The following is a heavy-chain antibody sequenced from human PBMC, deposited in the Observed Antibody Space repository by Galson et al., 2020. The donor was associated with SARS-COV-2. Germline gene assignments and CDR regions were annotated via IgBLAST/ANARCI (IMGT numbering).Heavy chain of an antibody. D-gene: IGHD3-3*01. CDR2: ISGSGGST. CDR1: GFTFSSYA. CDR3: AKDRGGDYLLRFLGVDYYYGMDV. V-gene: IGHV3-23*01. Sequence: TGGSLRLSCAASGFTFSSYAMSWVRQAPGKGLEWVSAISGSGGSTYYADSVKGRFTISRDNSKNTLYLQMNSLRAEDTAVYYCAKDRGGDYLLRFLGVDYYYGMDVWGQGTTVTVSS. J-gene: IGHJ6*02.